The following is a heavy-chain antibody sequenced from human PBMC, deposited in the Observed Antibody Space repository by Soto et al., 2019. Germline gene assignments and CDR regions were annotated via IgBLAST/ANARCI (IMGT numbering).Heavy chain of an antibody. CDR1: GFTFNNYY. Sequence: EVQLVESGGGLVQPGGSLRLSCAASGFTFNNYYMVWVRQAPGRGLEWVAKINQDGSAKYYVDSVKGRFTISRDNAKSSLYLQINHLRAEDKATYYCGRRFGSTHWGKGSLVTVSS. CDR2: INQDGSAK. J-gene: IGHJ4*02. D-gene: IGHD2-2*01. CDR3: GRRFGSTH. V-gene: IGHV3-7*05.